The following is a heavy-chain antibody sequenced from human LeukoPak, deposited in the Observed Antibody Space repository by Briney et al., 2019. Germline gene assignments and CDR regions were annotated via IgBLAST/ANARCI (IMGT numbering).Heavy chain of an antibody. CDR2: IWYDGSNK. J-gene: IGHJ4*02. V-gene: IGHV3-33*08. CDR1: GFTFSNAW. CDR3: ARDLRSSSSD. Sequence: GGSLRLSCAASGFTFSNAWMNWVRQAPGKGLEWVAVIWYDGSNKYYADSVKGRFTISRDNFKNTLYLQMNSLRAEDTAVYYCARDLRSSSSDWGQGTLVTVSS. D-gene: IGHD6-6*01.